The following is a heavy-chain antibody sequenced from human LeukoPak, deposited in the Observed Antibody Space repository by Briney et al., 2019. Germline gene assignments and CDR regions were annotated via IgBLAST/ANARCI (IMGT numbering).Heavy chain of an antibody. CDR2: IYYSGST. CDR3: ARGQRRYNWNERSYYFDY. CDR1: GGSISSSSYY. Sequence: SETLSLTCTVSGGSISSSSYYWGWIRQPPGKGLEWIGSIYYSGSTYYNPSLKSRVTISVDTSKNQFSLKLSSVTAADTAVYYCARGQRRYNWNERSYYFDYWGQGTLVTVSS. D-gene: IGHD1-20*01. J-gene: IGHJ4*02. V-gene: IGHV4-39*07.